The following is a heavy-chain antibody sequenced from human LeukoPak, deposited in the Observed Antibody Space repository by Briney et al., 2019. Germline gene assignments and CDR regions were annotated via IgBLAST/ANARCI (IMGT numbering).Heavy chain of an antibody. V-gene: IGHV3-30*18. D-gene: IGHD4-17*01. Sequence: GRSLRLSCAASGFTFSSYGMHWVRQAPGKGLEWVAVISYDGSNKYYADSVKGRFTISRDNSKNTLCLQMNSLRAEDTAVYYCAKDHGDYVDHWGQGTLVTVSS. CDR1: GFTFSSYG. CDR3: AKDHGDYVDH. CDR2: ISYDGSNK. J-gene: IGHJ4*02.